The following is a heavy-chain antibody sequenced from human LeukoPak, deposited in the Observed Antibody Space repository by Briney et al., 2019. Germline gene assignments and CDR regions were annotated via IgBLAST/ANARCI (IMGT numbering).Heavy chain of an antibody. CDR2: ISGSGSTI. J-gene: IGHJ4*02. D-gene: IGHD5-24*01. Sequence: PGGSLRLSCAASGFTFSSYEMNWVRQAPGKGLEWVSYISGSGSTIYYADSVKGRFTISRDNAKNSLNLQMNSLRAEDTAVYYCARDSGDGYVDWGQGTLVTVSS. CDR3: ARDSGDGYVD. CDR1: GFTFSSYE. V-gene: IGHV3-48*03.